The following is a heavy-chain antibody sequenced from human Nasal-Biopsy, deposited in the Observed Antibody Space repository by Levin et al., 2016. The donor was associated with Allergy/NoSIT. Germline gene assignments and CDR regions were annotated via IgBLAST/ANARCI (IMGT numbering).Heavy chain of an antibody. CDR3: ARDKMGTTSWYEVDAFDI. CDR2: IWFDGSRE. Sequence: GESLKISCAASGFTFSGYGMSWVRQAPGKGLEWAALIWFDGSREYYADSVKGRFTISRDNSKNTLYLQINSLRADDTGVYYCARDKMGTTSWYEVDAFDIWGQGTGVIVSS. CDR1: GFTFSGYG. V-gene: IGHV3-33*01. J-gene: IGHJ3*02. D-gene: IGHD6-13*01.